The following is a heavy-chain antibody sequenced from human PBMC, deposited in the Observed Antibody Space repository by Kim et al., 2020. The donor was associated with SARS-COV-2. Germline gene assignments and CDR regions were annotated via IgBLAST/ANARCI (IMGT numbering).Heavy chain of an antibody. CDR1: GFTFSTYN. D-gene: IGHD2-2*01. J-gene: IGHJ4*01. V-gene: IGHV3-21*01. Sequence: GGSLRLSCAASGFTFSTYNMNWVRQAPGKGLEWVSSINSNSGHMRSGDSVKGRSTFSRYDAETPLHLQINSLSDEDTAFYYCARGVCGGDRGYASDCFD. CDR2: INSNSGHM. CDR3: ARGVCGGDRGYASDCFD.